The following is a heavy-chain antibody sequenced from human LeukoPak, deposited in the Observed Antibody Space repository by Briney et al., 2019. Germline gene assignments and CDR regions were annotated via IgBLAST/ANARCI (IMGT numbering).Heavy chain of an antibody. CDR3: ARAGGSSSSYPFDS. CDR2: INPSFNPGVDVT. V-gene: IGHV1-46*01. CDR1: GYTFTSYG. J-gene: IGHJ4*02. D-gene: IGHD6-13*01. Sequence: ASVKVSCKASGYTFTSYGISWVRQAPGQGLEWMGKINPSFNPGVDVTSYAQKFQGRVTMTRDPSTNTVYMELSSLRSEDMAVYYCARAGGSSSSYPFDSWGQGTLVTVSS.